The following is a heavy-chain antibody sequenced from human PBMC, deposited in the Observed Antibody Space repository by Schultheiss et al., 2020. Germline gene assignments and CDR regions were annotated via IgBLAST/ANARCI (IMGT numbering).Heavy chain of an antibody. V-gene: IGHV4-30-4*08. D-gene: IGHD6-13*01. CDR3: ARAGGRSSWYDYYYYGMDV. CDR2: IYYSGST. CDR1: GGSISSYY. Sequence: SETLSLTCTVSGGSISSYYWSWIRQHPGKGLEWIGYIYYSGSTYYNPSLKSRVTISVDTSKNQFSLKLSSVTAADTAVYYCARAGGRSSWYDYYYYGMDVWGQGTTVTIAS. J-gene: IGHJ6*02.